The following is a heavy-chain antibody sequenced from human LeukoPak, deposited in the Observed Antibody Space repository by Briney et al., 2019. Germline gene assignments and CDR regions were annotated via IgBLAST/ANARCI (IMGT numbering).Heavy chain of an antibody. CDR1: GYTFTGYY. CDR3: AKRGAEVGTTVAPGDY. Sequence: ASVKVSCKASGYTFTGYYMHWVRQAPGQGLEWMGWINPNSGGTNYAQKFRGRVTMTRDTSINTAYLEMNSLRAEDTAVYYCAKRGAEVGTTVAPGDYWGQGTLLTVSS. J-gene: IGHJ4*02. CDR2: INPNSGGT. D-gene: IGHD1-26*01. V-gene: IGHV1-2*02.